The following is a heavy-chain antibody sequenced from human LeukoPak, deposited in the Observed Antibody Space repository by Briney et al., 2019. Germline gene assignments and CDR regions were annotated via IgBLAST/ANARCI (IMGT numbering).Heavy chain of an antibody. D-gene: IGHD3-10*02. CDR3: AELGITMIGGV. Sequence: GGSLRLSCAASGFSFNIYDMGWVRQAPGKGLEWVSVIGSGSVDKHYADTVRGRFTISRDNAKNSLYLQMNSLRAEDTAVYYCAELGITMIGGVWGKGTTVTISS. CDR2: IGSGSVDK. J-gene: IGHJ6*04. CDR1: GFSFNIYD. V-gene: IGHV3-21*01.